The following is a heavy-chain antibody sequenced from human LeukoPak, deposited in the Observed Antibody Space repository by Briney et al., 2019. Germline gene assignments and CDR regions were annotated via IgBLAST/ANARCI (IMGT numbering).Heavy chain of an antibody. Sequence: GGSLRLSCVASGFTFSTNYISWVRQAPGKGLEWVSVIHTGGSIFHADSVKGRFTISRDNSKNTVYLQMNSLRAEDTDVYYCARYLGFGELSPHNWFDPWGQGTLVTVSS. CDR2: IHTGGSI. CDR1: GFTFSTNY. V-gene: IGHV3-66*01. D-gene: IGHD3-10*01. CDR3: ARYLGFGELSPHNWFDP. J-gene: IGHJ5*02.